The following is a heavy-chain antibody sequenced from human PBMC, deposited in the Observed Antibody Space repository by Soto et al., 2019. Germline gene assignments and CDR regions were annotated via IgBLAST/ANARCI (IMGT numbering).Heavy chain of an antibody. J-gene: IGHJ6*02. Sequence: SQTLSLTCAISGDSVSSNSAAWNWIRQSPSRGLEWLGRTYYRSKWYNDYAVSVKRRITINLDTSKNQFSLQLNSVTPQDSAVYYCARDPEDITGKPAYYSCMDVWGQGTTVTVSS. CDR3: ARDPEDITGKPAYYSCMDV. V-gene: IGHV6-1*01. D-gene: IGHD1-20*01. CDR2: TYYRSKWYN. CDR1: GDSVSSNSAA.